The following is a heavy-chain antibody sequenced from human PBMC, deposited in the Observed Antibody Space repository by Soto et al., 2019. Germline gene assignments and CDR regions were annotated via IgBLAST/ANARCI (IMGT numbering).Heavy chain of an antibody. J-gene: IGHJ6*02. Sequence: LGESLKISCKGSGYSFTSYWIGWVRQMPGKGLEWMGIIYPGDSDTRYSPSFQGQVTISADKSISTAYLQWSSLKASDTAMYYCARLDLAASYYYYYGMDVWGQGTTVTVSS. V-gene: IGHV5-51*01. CDR1: GYSFTSYW. CDR2: IYPGDSDT. D-gene: IGHD2-15*01. CDR3: ARLDLAASYYYYYGMDV.